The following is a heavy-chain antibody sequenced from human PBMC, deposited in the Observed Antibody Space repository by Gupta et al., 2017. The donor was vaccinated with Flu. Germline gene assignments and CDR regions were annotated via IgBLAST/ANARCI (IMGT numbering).Heavy chain of an antibody. CDR3: ARVRAGPIAVAVYGFDY. Sequence: STYYNPSLKSRVTISVDTSKNQFSLKLSSVTAADTAVYYCARVRAGPIAVAVYGFDYWGQGTLVTVSS. J-gene: IGHJ4*02. CDR2: ST. V-gene: IGHV4-31*02. D-gene: IGHD6-19*01.